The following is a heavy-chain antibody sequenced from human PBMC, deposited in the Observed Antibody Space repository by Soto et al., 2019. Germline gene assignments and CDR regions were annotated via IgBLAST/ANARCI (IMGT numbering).Heavy chain of an antibody. CDR2: IIPIFGTA. V-gene: IGHV1-69*13. CDR3: ARVGSGSYPGYYYGMDV. CDR1: GGTFSSYA. J-gene: IGHJ6*02. Sequence: ASVKVSCKASGGTFSSYAISWVRQAPGQGLEWMGGIIPIFGTANYAQKFQGRVTITADESTSTAYMELSSLRSEDTAVYYCARVGSGSYPGYYYGMDVWGQGTTVTVSS. D-gene: IGHD3-10*01.